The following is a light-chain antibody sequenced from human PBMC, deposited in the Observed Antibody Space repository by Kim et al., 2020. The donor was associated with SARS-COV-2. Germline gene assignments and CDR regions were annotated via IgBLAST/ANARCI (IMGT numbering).Light chain of an antibody. V-gene: IGKV1-5*01. CDR2: DAS. CDR1: QSIRSW. CDR3: QQYNSHTPSWT. Sequence: VGDRVSITCRGRQSIRSWLDWYQQKQEKAHKVLIYDASSLKSEVPARFSGSGSGTEFTLTISSLQPDDFETDYYQQYNSHTPSWTFGQGTKVDIK. J-gene: IGKJ1*01.